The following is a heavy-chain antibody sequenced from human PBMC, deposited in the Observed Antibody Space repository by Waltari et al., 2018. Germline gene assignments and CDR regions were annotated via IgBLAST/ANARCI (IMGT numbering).Heavy chain of an antibody. V-gene: IGHV4-34*01. J-gene: IGHJ4*02. D-gene: IGHD3-22*01. Sequence: QVQLQQWGAGLLKPSETLSLTCAVYGGSFSGYYWSWIRQPPGKGLEWIGEINHSGSTNYNPPLKSRVTISVDTSKNQFSLKLSSVTAADTAVYYCAREATYYYDSSGYYYVSRRRPSRYYFDYWGQGTLVTVSS. CDR3: AREATYYYDSSGYYYVSRRRPSRYYFDY. CDR1: GGSFSGYY. CDR2: INHSGST.